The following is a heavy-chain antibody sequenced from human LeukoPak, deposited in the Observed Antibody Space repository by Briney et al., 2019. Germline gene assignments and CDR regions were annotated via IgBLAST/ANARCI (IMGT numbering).Heavy chain of an antibody. V-gene: IGHV1-8*01. CDR2: MNPNTGNT. D-gene: IGHD3-22*01. CDR3: ARDNYDSSGYYEHALDL. CDR1: GYTFANYD. J-gene: IGHJ3*01. Sequence: ASVKVSCKASGYTFANYDINWVRQAPGQGLEWMGWMNPNTGNTGYAQRFQGRVTMTRNNAINTAFMELYGLTSDDTAVYHCARDNYDSSGYYEHALDLWGQGTMVTVSS.